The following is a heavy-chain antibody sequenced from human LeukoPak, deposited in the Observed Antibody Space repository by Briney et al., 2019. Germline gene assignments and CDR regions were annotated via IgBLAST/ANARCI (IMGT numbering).Heavy chain of an antibody. CDR2: VNHSGST. J-gene: IGHJ6*02. CDR1: GGSVSGYY. Sequence: SETLSLTCTVSGGSVSGYYWSWIRQPPGKGLEWIGEVNHSGSTNYNPSLKSRVTISVDTSKNQFSLKLSSVTAADTAVYYCARIPWVRDIVVVPAAMMPYYYYGMDVWGQGTTVTVSS. CDR3: ARIPWVRDIVVVPAAMMPYYYYGMDV. V-gene: IGHV4-34*01. D-gene: IGHD2-2*01.